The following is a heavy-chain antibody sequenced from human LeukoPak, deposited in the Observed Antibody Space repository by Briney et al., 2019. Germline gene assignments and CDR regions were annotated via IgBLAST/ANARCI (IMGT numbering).Heavy chain of an antibody. CDR2: ISHDESNT. CDR3: ARGRGNYENYLDH. V-gene: IGHV3-30-3*01. Sequence: GRSLRLSCAASGFTFSSYAVHWVRQAPGKGLEWVAVISHDESNTYYADSVKGRFTISRDNSKNTLSLQMNSLRAEDAAVYYCARGRGNYENYLDHWGQGILVTVSS. J-gene: IGHJ4*02. CDR1: GFTFSSYA. D-gene: IGHD1-7*01.